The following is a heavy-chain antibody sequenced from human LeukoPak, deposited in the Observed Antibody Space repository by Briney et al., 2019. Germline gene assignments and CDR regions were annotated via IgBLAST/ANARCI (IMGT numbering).Heavy chain of an antibody. V-gene: IGHV3-53*01. CDR3: ARDTQGFWYFDL. J-gene: IGHJ2*01. CDR1: GFTVSSNY. Sequence: GGSLRLSCAASGFTVSSNYMSWVRKAPGKGLECVSVIYSGDTTYYADSVKGRFTISRDNSKSTQYLQMNSLRAEDTAVYYCARDTQGFWYFDLWGRGTLVTVSS. CDR2: IYSGDTT.